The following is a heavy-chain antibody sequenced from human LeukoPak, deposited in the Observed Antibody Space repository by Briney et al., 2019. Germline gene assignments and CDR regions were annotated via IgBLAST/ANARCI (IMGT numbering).Heavy chain of an antibody. V-gene: IGHV1-69*05. CDR2: IIPIFGTA. CDR1: GGTFTSYA. Sequence: SVKVSCKASGGTFTSYAISWVRQAPGQGLEWMGRIIPIFGTANYVQKFQGRVTITTDESTSTAYMELSSLRSEDTAVYYCARESLNYDFGGGYYGPAAMDYWGQGTLVSVSS. CDR3: ARESLNYDFGGGYYGPAAMDY. D-gene: IGHD3-3*01. J-gene: IGHJ4*02.